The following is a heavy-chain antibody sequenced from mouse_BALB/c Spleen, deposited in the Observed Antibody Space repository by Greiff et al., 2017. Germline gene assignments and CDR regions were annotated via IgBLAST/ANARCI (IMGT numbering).Heavy chain of an antibody. CDR1: GFTFTDYY. CDR2: IRNKANGYTT. D-gene: IGHD4-1*01. CDR3: ARDVGRDWYFDV. J-gene: IGHJ1*01. Sequence: EVKVVESGGGLVQPGGSLRLSCATSGFTFTDYYMSWVRQPPGKALEWLGFIRNKANGYTTEYSASVKGRFTISRDNSQSILYLQMNTLRAEDSATYYCARDVGRDWYFDVWGAGTTVTVSS. V-gene: IGHV7-3*02.